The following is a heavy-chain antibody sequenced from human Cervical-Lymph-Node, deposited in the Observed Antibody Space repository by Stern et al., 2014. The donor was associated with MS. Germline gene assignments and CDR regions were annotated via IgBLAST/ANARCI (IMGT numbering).Heavy chain of an antibody. CDR1: GDSISSYF. J-gene: IGHJ4*02. D-gene: IGHD3-10*02. Sequence: VQLVESGPGLVKPSDPLSLICTVTGDSISSYFWGWIRQPPGKGLEWIGNVHYRGSTNYNPSLKSRVAISFDTSKTQFSLSLTSVTAADTAVYFCTRVFGGFADYWGQGTLVTVSS. CDR3: TRVFGGFADY. CDR2: VHYRGST. V-gene: IGHV4-59*07.